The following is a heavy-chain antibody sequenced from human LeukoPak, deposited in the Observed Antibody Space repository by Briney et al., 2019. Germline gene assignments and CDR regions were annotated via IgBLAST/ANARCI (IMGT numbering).Heavy chain of an antibody. Sequence: SETLSLTCTVSGGSISSSSYYWGWIRQPPGKGLEGIGGIYYSGRTNYAPPLKSRVTMSVDPSKHQLSLNLSSVTAADTAVHYCARHGIPGYSSGWYGGLDFDYWGQGTLVTVSS. CDR2: IYYSGRT. D-gene: IGHD6-19*01. CDR1: GGSISSSSYY. CDR3: ARHGIPGYSSGWYGGLDFDY. J-gene: IGHJ4*02. V-gene: IGHV4-39*01.